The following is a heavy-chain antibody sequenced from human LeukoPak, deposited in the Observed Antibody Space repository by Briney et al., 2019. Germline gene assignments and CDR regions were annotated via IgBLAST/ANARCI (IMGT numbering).Heavy chain of an antibody. V-gene: IGHV1-18*01. CDR1: GGTFNSYA. CDR2: ISAYNGNT. J-gene: IGHJ4*02. D-gene: IGHD2-2*01. CDR3: ARVIVVVPAAPTYFDY. Sequence: EASVKVSCKASGGTFNSYAISWVRQAPGQGLEWMGWISAYNGNTNYAQKLQGRVTMTTDTSTSTAYMELRSLRSDDTAVYYCARVIVVVPAAPTYFDYWGQGTLVTVSS.